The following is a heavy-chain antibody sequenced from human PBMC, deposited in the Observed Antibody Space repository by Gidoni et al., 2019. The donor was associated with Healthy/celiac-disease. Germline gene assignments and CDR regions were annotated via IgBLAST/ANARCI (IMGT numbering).Heavy chain of an antibody. CDR1: GGPLSSGGYY. CDR2: IHYSGST. D-gene: IGHD3-9*01. J-gene: IGHJ1*01. V-gene: IGHV4-31*03. CDR3: AIGYYDILTGYTFQH. Sequence: QVQLQESGPGLVKPSQTLSLTCTVSGGPLSSGGYYWSLSRQHPGKGLEWIGYIHYSGSTYSNPSLKSRVTISVDTSKNQFSLKLSSVTAADTAVYYCAIGYYDILTGYTFQHWGQGTLVTVSS.